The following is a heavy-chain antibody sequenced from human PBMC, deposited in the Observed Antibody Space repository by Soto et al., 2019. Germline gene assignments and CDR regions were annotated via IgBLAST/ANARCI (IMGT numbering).Heavy chain of an antibody. CDR3: ARDLYQLLFDYYYMDV. CDR2: MNPNSGNT. D-gene: IGHD2-2*01. CDR1: GYTFTSYD. Sequence: ASVKVSCKASGYTFTSYDINWVRQATGQGLEWMGWMNPNSGNTGYAQKFQGRVTMTRNTSISTAYMELSSLRSEDTAVYYCARDLYQLLFDYYYMDVWGKGTTVTVSS. J-gene: IGHJ6*03. V-gene: IGHV1-8*01.